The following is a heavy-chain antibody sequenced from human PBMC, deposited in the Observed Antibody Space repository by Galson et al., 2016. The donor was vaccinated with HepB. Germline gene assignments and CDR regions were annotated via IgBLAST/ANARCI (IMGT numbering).Heavy chain of an antibody. Sequence: ETLSLTCSVSGGSISSSRYYWGWIRQPPGKGLEWIGSIFHSGTTYYSPSLRGRVTMSLDRSKNQFSLNLISVTAADTAIYFCARDPRIELVPNSWGLGTLVTVSS. CDR1: GGSISSSRYY. CDR2: IFHSGTT. D-gene: IGHD3-3*02. V-gene: IGHV4-39*07. CDR3: ARDPRIELVPNS. J-gene: IGHJ4*02.